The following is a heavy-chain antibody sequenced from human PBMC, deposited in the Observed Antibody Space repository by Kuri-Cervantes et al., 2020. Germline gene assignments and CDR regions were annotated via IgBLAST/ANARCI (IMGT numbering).Heavy chain of an antibody. J-gene: IGHJ6*02. Sequence: GGSLRLSCAASGFTFSSYAMHWVRQAPGKGLEWVAVISYDGSNKYYADSVKGRFTISRDNSKNTLYLQMNSLRAEDTAVYYCAKDMVRGVGSSYYYYGMDVWGQGTTVTVSS. CDR3: AKDMVRGVGSSYYYYGMDV. CDR1: GFTFSSYA. CDR2: ISYDGSNK. V-gene: IGHV3-30*04. D-gene: IGHD3-10*01.